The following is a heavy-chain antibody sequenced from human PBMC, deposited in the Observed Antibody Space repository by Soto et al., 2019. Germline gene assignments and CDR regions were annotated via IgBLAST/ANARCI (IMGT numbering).Heavy chain of an antibody. Sequence: GGSLRLSFTASVSVFSAFAMHWIRQPPGKGLEWVAVVFNDESSISYADSVKGRFTISRDNSRNTLYLQMTSLRPEDTALYYCATGAAYYYDTSRYWGQGTLVTVSS. CDR2: VFNDESSI. CDR3: ATGAAYYYDTSRY. V-gene: IGHV3-30-3*01. CDR1: VSVFSAFA. J-gene: IGHJ4*02. D-gene: IGHD3-22*01.